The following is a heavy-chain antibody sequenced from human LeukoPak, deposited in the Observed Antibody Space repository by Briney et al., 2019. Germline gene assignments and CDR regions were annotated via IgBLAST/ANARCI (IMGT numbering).Heavy chain of an antibody. J-gene: IGHJ4*02. V-gene: IGHV1-2*02. CDR1: GYTFTGYY. Sequence: ASVKVSCKASGYTFTGYYMHWVRQAPGQGLEWMGWINPNSGGTNYAQKFQGRVTMTRDTSISTAYMELSRLRSDDTAVYYCARVRGLQGLFDYWGQGTLDTVSS. D-gene: IGHD5-24*01. CDR3: ARVRGLQGLFDY. CDR2: INPNSGGT.